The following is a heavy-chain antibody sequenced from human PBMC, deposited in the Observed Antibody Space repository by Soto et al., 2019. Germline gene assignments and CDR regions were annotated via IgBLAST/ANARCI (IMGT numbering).Heavy chain of an antibody. CDR1: GDSVSSDSAS. Sequence: QVQLQQSGPGLVKPSQTLSLTCAISGDSVSSDSASWNWIRQSPSRGLEWLGRTYYSFKRYIEYAPAVKSRIIAIPDSSNTLLSRQLTSLTTEETAVFCCVRSRVFIGVAGMSNYCYYYGMAVWGQGTTVTVSS. CDR2: TYYSFKRYI. CDR3: VRSRVFIGVAGMSNYCYYYGMAV. D-gene: IGHD6-19*01. J-gene: IGHJ6*02. V-gene: IGHV6-1*01.